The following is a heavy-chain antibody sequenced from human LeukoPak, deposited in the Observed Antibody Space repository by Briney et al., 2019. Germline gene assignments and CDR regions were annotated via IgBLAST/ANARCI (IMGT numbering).Heavy chain of an antibody. Sequence: GGSLRLSCAASGFTFANTWMHWVRQAPGNGLVWVSLINNDGSTTNYADSVKGRFTISRDNAKNTVYLQMNSLRAEDTAVYYCAIGGTYGSGSWGQGTLVTVSS. CDR2: INNDGSTT. CDR3: AIGGTYGSGS. J-gene: IGHJ4*02. D-gene: IGHD3-10*01. V-gene: IGHV3-74*01. CDR1: GFTFANTW.